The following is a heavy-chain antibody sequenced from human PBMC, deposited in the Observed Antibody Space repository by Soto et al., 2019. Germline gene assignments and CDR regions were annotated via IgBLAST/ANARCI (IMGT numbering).Heavy chain of an antibody. J-gene: IGHJ3*01. CDR1: GYNFRNFG. V-gene: IGHV1-18*01. CDR3: AREGYSSGFAPFDF. CDR2: ISGNNGRT. D-gene: IGHD5-18*01. Sequence: QVQLEQSGDAVKKPVASVKVSCKASGYNFRNFGITWVRQASGQGLEWLGWISGNNGRTSYARKFRGRVVLTTDTATNTADLELRSLTSDDTAVYYCAREGYSSGFAPFDFGGQGTKVTVSS.